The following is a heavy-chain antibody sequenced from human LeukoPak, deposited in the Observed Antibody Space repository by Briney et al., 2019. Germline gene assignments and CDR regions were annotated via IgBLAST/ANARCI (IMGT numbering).Heavy chain of an antibody. CDR3: ARGSDDIVVVPAAMDYGMDV. Sequence: GRSLRLSCAASGFTFSSYSMNWVRQAPGKGLEWVSSISSSSSYIYYADSVKGRFTISRDNAKNSLYLQMNSLRAEDTAVYYRARGSDDIVVVPAAMDYGMDVWGQGTTVTVSS. CDR1: GFTFSSYS. V-gene: IGHV3-21*01. J-gene: IGHJ6*02. CDR2: ISSSSSYI. D-gene: IGHD2-2*01.